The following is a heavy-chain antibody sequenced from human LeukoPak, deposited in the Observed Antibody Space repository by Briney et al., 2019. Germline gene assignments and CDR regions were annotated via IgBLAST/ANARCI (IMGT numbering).Heavy chain of an antibody. CDR3: ARDYDKDY. D-gene: IGHD3-22*01. V-gene: IGHV3-23*01. CDR2: ISVSDRST. Sequence: GGSLRLSCAASGFTFSSYVMTWVRQAPGKGLEWVSAISVSDRSTYYADSVKGRFTISRDNARNTLYLQMNSLRAEDTALYYCARDYDKDYWGQGTLVTVSS. J-gene: IGHJ4*02. CDR1: GFTFSSYV.